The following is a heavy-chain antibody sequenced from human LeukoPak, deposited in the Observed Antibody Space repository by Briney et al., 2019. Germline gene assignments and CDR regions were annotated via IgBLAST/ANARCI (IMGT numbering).Heavy chain of an antibody. J-gene: IGHJ4*02. Sequence: GGSLRLVCAAYGMRLSDFYMRWMRQAPGKGLGWISLNSSNGDIMHYADSAKGRFTISRDNVKNSLYLHMDSLRVEDTATYYCASGGRAYNFWGPGTAVTVSS. D-gene: IGHD1-14*01. V-gene: IGHV3-11*01. CDR2: NSSNGDIM. CDR3: ASGGRAYNF. CDR1: GMRLSDFY.